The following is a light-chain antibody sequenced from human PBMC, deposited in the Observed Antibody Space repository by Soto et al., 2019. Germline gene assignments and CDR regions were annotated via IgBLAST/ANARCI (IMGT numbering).Light chain of an antibody. CDR1: QSIASY. Sequence: DIQMTQSPSSLSAFVGDRVSITCRSSQSIASYVNWYQFKPGTSPKLLVHSGDNLKSGVPSRFSGNGSGADYTLPINGLQPEDFETYYCQKSSSSPYTFGQGTKLAIK. V-gene: IGKV1-39*01. J-gene: IGKJ2*01. CDR3: QKSSSSPYT. CDR2: SGD.